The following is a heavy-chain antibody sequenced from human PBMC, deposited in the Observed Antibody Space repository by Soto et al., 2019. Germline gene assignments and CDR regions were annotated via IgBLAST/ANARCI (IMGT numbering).Heavy chain of an antibody. Sequence: QVQLVQSGAEVKKPGSSVKVSCKASGGTFSSYAISWVRQATGQGLEWMGGIIPIFDTANYAQKFQGRVTITADESTSTAYLELSSLRSEDTAVYYCARHDCISSSCYYYYYSCMDVWGQGTTVTVSS. V-gene: IGHV1-69*12. CDR1: GGTFSSYA. D-gene: IGHD2-2*01. J-gene: IGHJ6*02. CDR3: ARHDCISSSCYYYYYSCMDV. CDR2: IIPIFDTA.